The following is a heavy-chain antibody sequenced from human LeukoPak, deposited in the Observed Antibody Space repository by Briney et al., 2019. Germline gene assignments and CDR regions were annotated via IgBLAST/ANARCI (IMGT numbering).Heavy chain of an antibody. D-gene: IGHD3-22*01. Sequence: WVRQAPGKGLEWIGSIYYSGSTYYNPSLKSRVTISVDTSKNQFSLKLSSVTAADTAVYYCARRGDSSGYYPFDYWGQGTLVTVSS. J-gene: IGHJ4*02. CDR2: IYYSGST. V-gene: IGHV4-39*01. CDR3: ARRGDSSGYYPFDY.